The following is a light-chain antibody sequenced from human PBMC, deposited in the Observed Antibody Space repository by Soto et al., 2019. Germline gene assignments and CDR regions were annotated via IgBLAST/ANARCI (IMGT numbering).Light chain of an antibody. CDR2: AAS. CDR1: QSISTY. J-gene: IGKJ5*01. Sequence: DIQMTQSPSAMSSTVCGRGTITCRASQSISTYLDWYQQKPGKAPKVLIYAASNLQSGVPPRFSGSGSGTDFTLTISSLQPEDVATYYCQQSYRSPLTFGQGTRLEIK. V-gene: IGKV1-39*01. CDR3: QQSYRSPLT.